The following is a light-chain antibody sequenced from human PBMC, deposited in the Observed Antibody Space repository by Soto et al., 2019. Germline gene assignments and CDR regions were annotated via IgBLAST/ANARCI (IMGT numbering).Light chain of an antibody. V-gene: IGKV3-20*01. CDR2: NSS. J-gene: IGKJ1*01. CDR1: QSVRSNY. CDR3: QQYRDLPQT. Sequence: ETVLTQSPGTLSLSPGERATLSCRASQSVRSNYLAWYQQKPGQAPRLLIYNSSTRATGIPDRFSGSGSGTDFTLTISRLEPEDFALYYCQQYRDLPQTSGQGTKV.